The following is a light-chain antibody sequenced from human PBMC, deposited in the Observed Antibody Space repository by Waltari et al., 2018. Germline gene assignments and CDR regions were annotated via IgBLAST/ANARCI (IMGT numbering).Light chain of an antibody. CDR3: QQSYSHTRT. V-gene: IGKV1-39*01. CDR1: QSISSY. Sequence: DIQMTQSPSSLSASVGDSFTITCRASQSISSYLNWYQQKPGIAPKLLIYAASSLQSGVPSRFSGSGSGRDFTLIISSLQPEDFATYSCQQSYSHTRTFGQGTKVEIK. CDR2: AAS. J-gene: IGKJ1*01.